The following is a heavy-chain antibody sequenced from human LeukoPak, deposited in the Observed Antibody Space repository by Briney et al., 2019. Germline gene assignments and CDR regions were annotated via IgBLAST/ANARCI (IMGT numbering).Heavy chain of an antibody. Sequence: KPSETLSLTCTVSGGSFSSSSYYWGWIRQPPGKGLEWIGYIYYSGSTNYNPSLKSRVTISVDTSKNQFSLKLSSVTAADTAVYYCARENSYGDYVGWFDPWGQGTLVTVSS. J-gene: IGHJ5*02. CDR3: ARENSYGDYVGWFDP. D-gene: IGHD4-17*01. CDR2: IYYSGST. CDR1: GGSFSSSSYY. V-gene: IGHV4-61*01.